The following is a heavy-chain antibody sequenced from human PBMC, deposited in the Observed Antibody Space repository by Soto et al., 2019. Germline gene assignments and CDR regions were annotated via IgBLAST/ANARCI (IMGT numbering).Heavy chain of an antibody. V-gene: IGHV1-69*13. J-gene: IGHJ6*02. CDR1: GGTFSSYA. D-gene: IGHD2-2*01. CDR3: ARGYCSSTSCSPPRFYYGMDV. Sequence: SVKVSCKASGGTFSSYAISWVRQAPGQGLEWMGGTIPIFGTANYAQKFQGRVTITADESTSTAYMELGSLRSEDTAVYYCARGYCSSTSCSPPRFYYGMDVWGQGTTVTAP. CDR2: TIPIFGTA.